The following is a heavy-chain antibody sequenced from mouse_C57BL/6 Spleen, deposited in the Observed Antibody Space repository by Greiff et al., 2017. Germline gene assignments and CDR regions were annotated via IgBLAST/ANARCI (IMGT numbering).Heavy chain of an antibody. D-gene: IGHD1-1*01. V-gene: IGHV1-80*01. Sequence: QVHVKQSGAELVKPGASVKISCKASGYAFSSYWMNWVKQRPGKGLEWIGQIYPGDGDTNYNGKFKGKATLTADKSSSTAYMQLSSLTSEDSAVYFCARPYYYGSSYAMDYWGQGTSVTVSS. CDR3: ARPYYYGSSYAMDY. CDR1: GYAFSSYW. CDR2: IYPGDGDT. J-gene: IGHJ4*01.